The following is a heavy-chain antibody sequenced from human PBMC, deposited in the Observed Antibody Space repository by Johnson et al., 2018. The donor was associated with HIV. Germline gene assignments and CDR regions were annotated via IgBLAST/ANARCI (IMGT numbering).Heavy chain of an antibody. CDR1: GFTFDDYA. CDR2: ISWNSGSI. D-gene: IGHD6-13*01. J-gene: IGHJ3*02. CDR3: AKFRLAAAGVRDAFDI. Sequence: LVESGGGLVQPGRSLRLSCAASGFTFDDYAMHWVRQAPGKGLEWVSGISWNSGSIGYADSVKGRFTISRDNAKNSLYLQMNSLRAEDTALYYCAKFRLAAAGVRDAFDIWGQGTMVTVSS. V-gene: IGHV3-9*01.